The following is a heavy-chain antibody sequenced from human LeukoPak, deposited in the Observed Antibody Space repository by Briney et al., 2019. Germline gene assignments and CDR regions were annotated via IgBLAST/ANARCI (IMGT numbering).Heavy chain of an antibody. Sequence: RGSLRLSCAASGFTFSSYSMNWVRQAPGKGLEWVSSISSSSSYIYQADSVKGRFTISRDNAKNSLYLQMNSLRVEDTAVYYCARQRGYCSGGSCRGWFDPWGQGTLVTVSS. CDR3: ARQRGYCSGGSCRGWFDP. V-gene: IGHV3-21*01. J-gene: IGHJ5*02. CDR1: GFTFSSYS. CDR2: ISSSSSYI. D-gene: IGHD2-15*01.